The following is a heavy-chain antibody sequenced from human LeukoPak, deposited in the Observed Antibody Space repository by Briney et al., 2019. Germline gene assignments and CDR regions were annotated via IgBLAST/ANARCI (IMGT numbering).Heavy chain of an antibody. D-gene: IGHD5-12*01. V-gene: IGHV1-18*01. J-gene: IGHJ6*02. CDR2: ISAYNGNT. CDR1: GYTFTIYG. CDR3: ARDQGYSGYDPTNYYYGMDV. Sequence: ASETVSFTASGYTFTIYGISWVRQAPGQGREWMGWISAYNGNTNSSHKFQGRVTMTTDTSTSTAYMELRSMRSDDTAVYYCARDQGYSGYDPTNYYYGMDVWGQGTTVTVSS.